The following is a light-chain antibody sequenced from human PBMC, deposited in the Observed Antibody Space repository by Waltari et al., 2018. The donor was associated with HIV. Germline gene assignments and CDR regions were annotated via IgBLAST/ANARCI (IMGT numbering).Light chain of an antibody. Sequence: SYVLTQSPSVSVAPGQTAIITCGGTNIGSKRVNWYQQRPGQAPVLLIFDDDDRPSGIPERFSGSNSGDTATLSISRVEAGDEADYFCQVWDIITDEVIFGGGTKMTVL. V-gene: IGLV3-21*01. CDR2: DDD. J-gene: IGLJ2*01. CDR3: QVWDIITDEVI. CDR1: NIGSKR.